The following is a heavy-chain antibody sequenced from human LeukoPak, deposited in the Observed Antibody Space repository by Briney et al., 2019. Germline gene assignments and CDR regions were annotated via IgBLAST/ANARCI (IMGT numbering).Heavy chain of an antibody. J-gene: IGHJ5*02. D-gene: IGHD2-8*01. CDR3: AKLHYCTTSSCSDWFDP. CDR2: IIPVLGII. V-gene: IGHV1-69*04. CDR1: SGTFATHA. Sequence: ASVKVSCMESSGTFATHAISWVRQAPGHGLEWMGRIIPVLGIINYAQDFQGRVTITADKATYTAFLELSSLRSDDTAVYYCAKLHYCTTSSCSDWFDPWGQGTLVTVSS.